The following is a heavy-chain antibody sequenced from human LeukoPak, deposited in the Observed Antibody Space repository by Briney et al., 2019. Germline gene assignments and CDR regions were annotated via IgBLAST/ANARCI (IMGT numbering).Heavy chain of an antibody. CDR2: ISHDGSNE. CDR3: AQESGYYGSGSYYD. Sequence: PGGSLGLSCAASGFTFSSYGIHWVRQAPGKGLEWVAVISHDGSNEYYGDSVKGRFSISRDNSRNTVYLQMNSLRVEDTAMYYCAQESGYYGSGSYYDWGQGAMVTVSS. V-gene: IGHV3-30*18. D-gene: IGHD3-10*01. J-gene: IGHJ4*02. CDR1: GFTFSSYG.